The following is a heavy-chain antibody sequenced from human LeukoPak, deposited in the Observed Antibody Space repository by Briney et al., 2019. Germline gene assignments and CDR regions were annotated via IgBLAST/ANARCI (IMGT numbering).Heavy chain of an antibody. CDR1: GGSLNGYY. CDR2: IHSSGST. D-gene: IGHD3-3*01. V-gene: IGHV4-4*08. J-gene: IGHJ4*02. CDR3: ARRLGESGFHSH. Sequence: SETLSLPCSVSGGSLNGYYWSWFRHTPGKGLEWIGYIHSSGSTDYNPSVRSRLTLSVDTSKNQFSRKRSSVTAADTAVYFGARRLGESGFHSHWGQGTVVTVSS.